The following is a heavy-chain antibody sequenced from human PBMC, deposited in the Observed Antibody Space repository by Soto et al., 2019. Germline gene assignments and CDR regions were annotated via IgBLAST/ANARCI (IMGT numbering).Heavy chain of an antibody. J-gene: IGHJ6*02. Sequence: GGSLRLSCAASGFTFSSYSMNWVRQAPGKGLEWVSYISSSSSTIYYADSVKGRSTISRDNAKNSLYLQMNSLRDEDTAVYYCARDRGSGYSEIGMDVWGQGTTVTVSS. CDR3: ARDRGSGYSEIGMDV. V-gene: IGHV3-48*02. D-gene: IGHD3-22*01. CDR1: GFTFSSYS. CDR2: ISSSSSTI.